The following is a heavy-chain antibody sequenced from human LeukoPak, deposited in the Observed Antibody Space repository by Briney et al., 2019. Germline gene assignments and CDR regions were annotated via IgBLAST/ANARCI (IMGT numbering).Heavy chain of an antibody. CDR1: GFXFSSYT. D-gene: IGHD2-21*02. V-gene: IGHV3-21*01. Sequence: GGSLRLSCAASGFXFSSYTINWVRQAPGKGLEWVSFISSSSSYINYADPVKGRFTISRDNAKNSLYLQINSLRAEDTAVYYCARDVTHCGGDCYSGDYWGQGTLVTVSS. CDR3: ARDVTHCGGDCYSGDY. J-gene: IGHJ4*02. CDR2: ISSSSSYI.